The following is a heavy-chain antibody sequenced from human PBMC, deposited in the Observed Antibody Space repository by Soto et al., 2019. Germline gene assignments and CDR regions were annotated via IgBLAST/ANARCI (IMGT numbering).Heavy chain of an antibody. CDR2: ISSSGYI. CDR1: GFTFSNSG. Sequence: EVQLVESGGGLVKPGGSLRLSCAASGFTFSNSGMNWVRQAPGKGLEWVSYISSSGYIFYADSVKGRFPISRDNAKAALYLQMNSLRAEDTAVYYCARDLGAVTTLGFQNWGQGALVTVSS. V-gene: IGHV3-21*01. CDR3: ARDLGAVTTLGFQN. J-gene: IGHJ1*01. D-gene: IGHD4-17*01.